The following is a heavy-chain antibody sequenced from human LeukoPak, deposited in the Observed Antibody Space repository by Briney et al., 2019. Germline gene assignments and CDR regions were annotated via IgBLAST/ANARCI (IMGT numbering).Heavy chain of an antibody. CDR2: ISGSGGAI. V-gene: IGHV3-23*01. J-gene: IGHJ4*02. Sequence: GGSLRLSCAASGFTFSSYAMSWVRQAPGKGLEWVSAISGSGGAIKYADSVKGRFIISRDNSKNTVYLQMNSLRAEDTAVYYCAKDPSIHLAYYYFDYWGQGTLVTVSS. D-gene: IGHD2-21*01. CDR1: GFTFSSYA. CDR3: AKDPSIHLAYYYFDY.